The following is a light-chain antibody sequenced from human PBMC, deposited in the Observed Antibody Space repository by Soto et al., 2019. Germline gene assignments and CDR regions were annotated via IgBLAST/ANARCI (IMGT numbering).Light chain of an antibody. V-gene: IGLV2-14*01. CDR3: NSYTSSSTHV. CDR1: SSDVGGYNY. CDR2: DVS. Sequence: QSVLTQPASVSASPVQSITISCTGTSSDVGGYNYVSWYQQHPGKAPKLMIYDVSNRPSGVSDRFSGSKSGNTASLTISGLQAEDEADYYCNSYTSSSTHVFGTGTKVTVL. J-gene: IGLJ1*01.